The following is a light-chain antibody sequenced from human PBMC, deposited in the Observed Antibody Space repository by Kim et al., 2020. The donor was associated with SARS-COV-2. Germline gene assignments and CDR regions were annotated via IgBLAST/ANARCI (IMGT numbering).Light chain of an antibody. CDR2: GKN. J-gene: IGLJ2*01. CDR3: NSRDSNNNVL. CDR1: SLRRYY. V-gene: IGLV3-19*01. Sequence: ALGQTVRITCQGDSLRRYYATWYQQKPGQAPLLVIYGKNNRPSGIPDRFSGSSSGNTASLTITGTQAGDEADYYCNSRDSNNNVLFGGGTQLTVL.